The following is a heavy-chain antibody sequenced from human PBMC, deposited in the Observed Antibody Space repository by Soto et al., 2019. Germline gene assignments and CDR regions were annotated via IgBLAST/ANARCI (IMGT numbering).Heavy chain of an antibody. V-gene: IGHV4-34*01. D-gene: IGHD2-8*02. CDR2: INHSGGT. J-gene: IGHJ4*02. CDR3: ARDKITGLFDY. Sequence: SETLSLTCAVYGGSFSGYYWSWIRQPPGKGLEWIGEINHSGGTNYNPSLKSRVTISLDTSKNHFSLKLTSVTAADTAVYYCARDKITGLFDYWGQGTLVTVSS. CDR1: GGSFSGYY.